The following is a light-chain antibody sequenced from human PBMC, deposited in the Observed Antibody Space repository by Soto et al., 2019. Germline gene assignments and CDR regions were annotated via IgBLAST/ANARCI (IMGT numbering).Light chain of an antibody. V-gene: IGKV1-6*01. CDR2: TAS. CDR3: IQDYNYPLT. Sequence: AIQMTQSPSSLSASVGDRVTITCRASQGIRRELGWYQQKPGKAPNLLIYTASTLQSGVPSRFSRSGSGTDFNLTISSLQPEDFATYYCIQDYNYPLTFGGGTRVEIK. CDR1: QGIRRE. J-gene: IGKJ4*01.